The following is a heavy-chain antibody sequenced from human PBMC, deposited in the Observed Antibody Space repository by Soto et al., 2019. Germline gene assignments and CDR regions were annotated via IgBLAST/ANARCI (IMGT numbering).Heavy chain of an antibody. CDR2: IDPSDSYT. CDR1: GYSFTGYW. D-gene: IGHD5-12*01. V-gene: IGHV5-10-1*01. CDR3: AKMDIVPTIGNYGMDV. Sequence: GESLKISCKGSGYSFTGYWISWVRQMPGKGLEWMGRIDPSDSYTNYSPSFQGHVTISADKSISTAYLQWSSLKASDTAMYYSAKMDIVPTIGNYGMDVWGQGTTVTVSS. J-gene: IGHJ6*02.